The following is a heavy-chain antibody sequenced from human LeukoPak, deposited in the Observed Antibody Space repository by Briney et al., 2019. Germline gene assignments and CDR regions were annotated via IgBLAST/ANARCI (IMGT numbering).Heavy chain of an antibody. CDR3: ARDRALYDSRRGYYYTEDDY. CDR1: GFTFSSYW. J-gene: IGHJ4*02. CDR2: INQDGSEK. Sequence: PGGSLRLSCAASGFTFSSYWMSWVRQAPGKGLEWVANINQDGSEKYYVDSVKGRFTISRGNAKSSLYLQMNSLRVDDTAVYYCARDRALYDSRRGYYYTEDDYWGQGTLVTVSS. V-gene: IGHV3-7*01. D-gene: IGHD3-22*01.